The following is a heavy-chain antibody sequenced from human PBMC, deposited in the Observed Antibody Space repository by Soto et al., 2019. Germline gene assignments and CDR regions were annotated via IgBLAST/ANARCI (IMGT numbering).Heavy chain of an antibody. CDR3: ATLPPRVVVSVLPIPT. V-gene: IGHV4-59*12. J-gene: IGHJ4*02. CDR2: IYYSGST. CDR1: GGSISSYY. Sequence: SETLSLTCTVSGGSISSYYWSWIRQPPGKGLEWIGYIYYSGSTNYNPSLKSRVTISVDTSKNQFSLKLSSLTAADAAMYYCATLPPRVVVSVLPIPTWGQGTQVTVSS. D-gene: IGHD2-21*01.